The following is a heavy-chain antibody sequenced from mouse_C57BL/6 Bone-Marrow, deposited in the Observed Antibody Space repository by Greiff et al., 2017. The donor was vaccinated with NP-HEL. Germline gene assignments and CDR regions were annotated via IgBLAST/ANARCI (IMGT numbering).Heavy chain of an antibody. V-gene: IGHV14-4*01. Sequence: VQLQQSGAELVRPGASVKLSCTASGFNIKDDYMHWVKQRPEQGLEWIGWIDPENGDPEYVSKFQGKATITADTSSNTAYLQLSSLTSEDTAVYYCTTGGWLLYYFDYWGQGTTLTVSS. CDR2: IDPENGDP. J-gene: IGHJ2*01. CDR1: GFNIKDDY. CDR3: TTGGWLLYYFDY. D-gene: IGHD2-3*01.